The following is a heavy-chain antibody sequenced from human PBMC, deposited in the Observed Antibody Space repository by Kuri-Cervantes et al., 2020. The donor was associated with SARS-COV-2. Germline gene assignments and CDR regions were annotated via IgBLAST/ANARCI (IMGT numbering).Heavy chain of an antibody. CDR2: INHSGST. V-gene: IGHV4-34*01. J-gene: IGHJ5*02. CDR3: ARDDLLQGGNNWFDP. CDR1: GGSFSGYY. D-gene: IGHD2-21*01. Sequence: GSLRLSCAVYGGSFSGYYWSWIRQPPGKGLEWIGEINHSGSTNYNPSLKSRVTISVDTSKNQFSLNLSSVTAADTAMYYCARDDLLQGGNNWFDPWGQGTLVTVSS.